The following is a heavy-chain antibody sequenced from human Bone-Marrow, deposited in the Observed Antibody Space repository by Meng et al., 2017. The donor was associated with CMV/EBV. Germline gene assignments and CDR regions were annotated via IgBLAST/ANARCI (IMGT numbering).Heavy chain of an antibody. J-gene: IGHJ4*02. CDR1: EYTFSDYY. CDR3: ARVRVGCSASSCYSAL. CDR2: MNPNGRDT. V-gene: IGHV1-2*06. Sequence: ASVKVSCKASEYTFSDYYVQWVRQAPGQGLEWMGRMNPNGRDTTYAQKFQGRVTLTADMSIRTAYMELNRLGYDDTAIFYCARVRVGCSASSCYSALWGQGNLVNVSS. D-gene: IGHD2-2*01.